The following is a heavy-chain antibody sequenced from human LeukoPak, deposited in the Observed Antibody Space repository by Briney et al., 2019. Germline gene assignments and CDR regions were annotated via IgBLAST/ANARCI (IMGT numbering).Heavy chain of an antibody. CDR1: GFTFSSYS. CDR2: ISSSSSTI. D-gene: IGHD3-3*01. V-gene: IGHV3-48*01. CDR3: AREVRFLSFDY. J-gene: IGHJ4*02. Sequence: GGSLRLSCAASGFTFSSYSMNWVHQAPGKGLEWVSYISSSSSTIYYADSVKGRFTISRDNAKNSLYLQMNSLRAEDTAVYYCAREVRFLSFDYWGQGTLVTVSS.